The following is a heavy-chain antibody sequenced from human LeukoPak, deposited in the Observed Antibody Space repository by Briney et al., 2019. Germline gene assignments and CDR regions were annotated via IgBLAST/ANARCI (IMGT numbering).Heavy chain of an antibody. J-gene: IGHJ4*02. D-gene: IGHD3-22*01. CDR2: IYTSGST. CDR1: GGSISSGSSY. Sequence: SETLSLSCTVSGGSISSGSSYWSWMRQPAGKGLEWFGRIYTSGSTHYNPFLKRRVTTSAHMSQQPFSLKLSSVTATDTAVYYCARVPGDSSGYFDYWGQGTLVTVSS. CDR3: ARVPGDSSGYFDY. V-gene: IGHV4-61*02.